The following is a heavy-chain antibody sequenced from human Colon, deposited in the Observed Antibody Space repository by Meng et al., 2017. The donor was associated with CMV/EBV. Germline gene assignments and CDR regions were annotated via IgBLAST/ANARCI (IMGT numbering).Heavy chain of an antibody. Sequence: TCTVSGGAINTDKYYWTWIRQSPGKGLEWIGYIFYTGITYYNPSLRSRVTISLDMWNNQFSLQLASVTAADTAVYYCAREQHGSLADWSQGTLVTVSS. V-gene: IGHV4-30-4*08. D-gene: IGHD3-10*01. CDR1: GGAINTDKYY. J-gene: IGHJ4*02. CDR3: AREQHGSLAD. CDR2: IFYTGIT.